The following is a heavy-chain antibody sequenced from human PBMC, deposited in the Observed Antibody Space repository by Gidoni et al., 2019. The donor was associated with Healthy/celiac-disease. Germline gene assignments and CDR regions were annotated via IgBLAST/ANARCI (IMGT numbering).Heavy chain of an antibody. CDR3: ARVRGIVVPHLDV. CDR1: GGTFSSYA. CDR2: SIPIYGTA. Sequence: QVQLVQSGAEVKKPGSSVKVSCKASGGTFSSYAISWVRQAPGQGREWMGGSIPIYGTANYAQKFQGGFTITADESTSTAYMELSSLRSEDTAVYYCARVRGIVVPHLDVWGQGTTVTVSS. D-gene: IGHD3-22*01. J-gene: IGHJ6*02. V-gene: IGHV1-69*01.